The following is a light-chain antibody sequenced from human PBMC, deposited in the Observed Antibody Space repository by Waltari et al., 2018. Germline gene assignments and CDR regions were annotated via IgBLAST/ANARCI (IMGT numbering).Light chain of an antibody. CDR2: NTS. CDR1: ETASTTH. V-gene: IGKV3-20*01. Sequence: IVLTQSPGPLTLSPGERATLSCTTSETASTTHLAWYQQKPGQAPRLLVYNTSKRATGIPDRFSGSGSVTDFTLTISRLEPEDVAVYFCQQDGRPPYTFGPGTRVDIK. J-gene: IGKJ3*01. CDR3: QQDGRPPYT.